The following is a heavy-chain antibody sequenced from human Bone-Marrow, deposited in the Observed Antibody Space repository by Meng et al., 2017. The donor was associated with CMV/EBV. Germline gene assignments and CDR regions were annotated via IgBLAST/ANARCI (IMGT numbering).Heavy chain of an antibody. Sequence: ASVKVSCKASGYTFTSYDINWVRQATEQGLEWMGWMNPNSGNTGYAQKFQGRVTITRNTSISTAYMELSSLRSADTAVYYWASGGAGGSSWDYWGQGTLVTVSS. J-gene: IGHJ4*02. CDR1: GYTFTSYD. CDR3: ASGGAGGSSWDY. V-gene: IGHV1-8*03. CDR2: MNPNSGNT. D-gene: IGHD1-26*01.